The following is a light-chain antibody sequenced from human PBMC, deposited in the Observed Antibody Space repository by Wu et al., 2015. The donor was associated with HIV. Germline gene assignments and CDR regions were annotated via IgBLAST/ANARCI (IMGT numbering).Light chain of an antibody. Sequence: EIVMTQSPATLSLSPGERATLSCRASQSVRNNYLAWYQQRPGQPPRLLIYGASSRATGIPDRFSGSGSGTAFTLTISRLEPEDFAVYYCHQYGGSPRTFGQGTKVEIK. CDR2: GAS. CDR1: QSVRNNY. CDR3: HQYGGSPRT. V-gene: IGKV3-20*01. J-gene: IGKJ1*01.